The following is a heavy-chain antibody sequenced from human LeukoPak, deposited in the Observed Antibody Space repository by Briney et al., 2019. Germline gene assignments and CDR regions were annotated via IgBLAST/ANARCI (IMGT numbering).Heavy chain of an antibody. D-gene: IGHD3-10*01. CDR3: AREDPGSYSHSSTFDY. CDR1: GYTFTSYY. CDR2: INPSGGST. V-gene: IGHV1-46*01. Sequence: ASVKVSCKASGYTFTSYYMHWVRQSPGQGLEWMGIINPSGGSTSSAQKFQGRVTMTRDTSTSTVYMELSSLRSEDTAVYYCAREDPGSYSHSSTFDYWGQGTLVTVSS. J-gene: IGHJ4*02.